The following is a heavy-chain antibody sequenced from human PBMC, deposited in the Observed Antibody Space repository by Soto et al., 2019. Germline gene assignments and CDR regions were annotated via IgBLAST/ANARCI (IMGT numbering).Heavy chain of an antibody. CDR1: GLTFSSDG. V-gene: IGHV3-30*18. CDR3: TKDREQGSDAFNI. CDR2: ISYHGSNN. Sequence: GGSLRLSCAASGLTFSSDGMRWWRQDPGKGLQWVAVISYHGSNNYYEDSVRGRFTISRDILKSKLYLQVNSLGAADTAVYYCTKDREQGSDAFNIWGQGTMVTV. J-gene: IGHJ3*02. D-gene: IGHD1-26*01.